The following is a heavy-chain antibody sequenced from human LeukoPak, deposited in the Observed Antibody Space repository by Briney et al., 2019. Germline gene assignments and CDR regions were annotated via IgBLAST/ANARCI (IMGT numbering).Heavy chain of an antibody. CDR1: GFTFSSYG. V-gene: IGHV3-30*18. CDR3: AKDGDRTRYCGGDCYTTHYFDY. CDR2: ISYDGSNK. Sequence: PGGSLRLSCAASGFTFSSYGMHWVRQAPGKGLEWVAVISYDGSNKYYADSVKGRFTISRDNSKNTLYLQMNSLRAEDTAVYYCAKDGDRTRYCGGDCYTTHYFDYWGQGTLVTVSS. J-gene: IGHJ4*02. D-gene: IGHD2-21*02.